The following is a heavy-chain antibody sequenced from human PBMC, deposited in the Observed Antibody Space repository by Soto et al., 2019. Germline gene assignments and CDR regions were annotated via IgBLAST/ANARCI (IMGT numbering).Heavy chain of an antibody. D-gene: IGHD3-3*01. J-gene: IGHJ6*02. Sequence: ASVKVSCKASGGTFSSYAISWVLQAPGQGLEWMGGIIPIFGTANYAQKFQGRVTITADESTSTAYMELSSLRSEDTAVYYCARPPDSPQPRRNYDFWSGHMDVWGQGTTVTVSS. CDR3: ARPPDSPQPRRNYDFWSGHMDV. CDR2: IIPIFGTA. V-gene: IGHV1-69*13. CDR1: GGTFSSYA.